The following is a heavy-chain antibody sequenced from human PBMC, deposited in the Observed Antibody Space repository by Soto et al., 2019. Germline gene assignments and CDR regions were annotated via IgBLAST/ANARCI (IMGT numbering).Heavy chain of an antibody. CDR1: GYTFSNYW. Sequence: RGESLKISCKGSGYTFSNYWLGWVRQMPGKGLEWMGIIYLGDSDTRYSPSFQGQVTISADKSISCAYLQWSSLKASDTAMYYCARGVGIVATDGMDVWGQGTGVAVSS. J-gene: IGHJ6*02. CDR2: IYLGDSDT. D-gene: IGHD5-12*01. V-gene: IGHV5-51*01. CDR3: ARGVGIVATDGMDV.